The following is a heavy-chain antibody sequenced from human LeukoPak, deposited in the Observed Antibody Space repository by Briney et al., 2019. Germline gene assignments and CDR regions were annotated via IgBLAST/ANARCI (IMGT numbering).Heavy chain of an antibody. CDR1: EGTFSSYA. J-gene: IGHJ6*03. CDR2: IIPIFGTA. V-gene: IGHV1-69*05. D-gene: IGHD1-26*01. CDR3: ARDHSGSYLDYYMDV. Sequence: SVKVSCKASEGTFSSYAISWVRQAPGQGLEWMGRIIPIFGTANYAQKFQGRVTITTDESTSTAYMELSSLRSEDTAVYYCARDHSGSYLDYYMDVWGKGTTVTVSS.